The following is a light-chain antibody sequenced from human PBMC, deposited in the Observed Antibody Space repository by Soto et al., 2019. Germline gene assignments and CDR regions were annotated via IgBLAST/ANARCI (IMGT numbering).Light chain of an antibody. V-gene: IGKV1-5*03. CDR1: QTISSW. CDR2: KAS. Sequence: DIQMTQSPSTLSGSVGDRVTITCRASQTISSWLAWYQQKPGKAPKLVIYKASTLKSGVPSRFSGSGSGTEFTLTISSLQPDDFATYYCQPYNSYSEAFGQGTKVDIK. J-gene: IGKJ1*01. CDR3: QPYNSYSEA.